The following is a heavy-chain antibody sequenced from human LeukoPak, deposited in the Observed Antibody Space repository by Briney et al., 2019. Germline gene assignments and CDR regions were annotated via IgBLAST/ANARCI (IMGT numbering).Heavy chain of an antibody. D-gene: IGHD5-18*01. CDR2: INAGNGNT. Sequence: ASVKVSCKASGYTFTSYAMHWVRQAPGQRLEWMGWINAGNGNTKYSQEFQGRVTITRDTFASTAYMELSSLRSEDMAVYYCARAPVDTAMVTKFWFDPWGQGTLVTVSS. J-gene: IGHJ5*02. CDR1: GYTFTSYA. CDR3: ARAPVDTAMVTKFWFDP. V-gene: IGHV1-3*03.